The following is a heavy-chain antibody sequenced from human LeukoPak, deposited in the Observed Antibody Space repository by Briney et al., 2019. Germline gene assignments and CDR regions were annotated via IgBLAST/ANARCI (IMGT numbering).Heavy chain of an antibody. J-gene: IGHJ4*02. V-gene: IGHV3-23*01. CDR2: ISGSGGST. D-gene: IGHD3-9*01. CDR1: GFTFSTYA. Sequence: GGSLRLSCAASGFTFSTYAMSWVRQAPGKGLEWVSAISGSGGSTYYADSVKGRFTISRDNSKNTLYLQMNSLRAEDTAVYYCARTTYYDILTGYLPSIYYFDYWGQGTLVTVSS. CDR3: ARTTYYDILTGYLPSIYYFDY.